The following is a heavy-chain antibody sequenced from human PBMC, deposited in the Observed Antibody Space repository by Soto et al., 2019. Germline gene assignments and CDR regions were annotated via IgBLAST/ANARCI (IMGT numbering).Heavy chain of an antibody. J-gene: IGHJ3*02. D-gene: IGHD2-15*01. CDR2: MGGANGDT. V-gene: IGHV3-23*01. Sequence: PGGSLRLSCAASGFIFSDYAMSWVRQAPGKGLEWVAGMGGANGDTYYAESVRGWFAISRDNSKSTLFLQMNSLRAEDTAVYFCAKDRVDHNSVWDPFDIWGQGTLVTVSS. CDR3: AKDRVDHNSVWDPFDI. CDR1: GFIFSDYA.